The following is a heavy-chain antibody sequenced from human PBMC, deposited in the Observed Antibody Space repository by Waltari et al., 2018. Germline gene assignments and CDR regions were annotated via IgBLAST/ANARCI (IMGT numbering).Heavy chain of an antibody. J-gene: IGHJ1*01. CDR1: GFTFNNYG. Sequence: EVQLLESGGGLVQPGGSLRLSCEASGFTFNNYGMTWVRQGPGKGLEWVSSFSGSGGRTFYAYSVKGRFTISRDNSKGTLYLQMHTLRAEDTAVYYCAKPKCTTTTCSLQESADYLHHWGQGTLVSVSS. D-gene: IGHD2-2*01. CDR2: FSGSGGRT. V-gene: IGHV3-23*01. CDR3: AKPKCTTTTCSLQESADYLHH.